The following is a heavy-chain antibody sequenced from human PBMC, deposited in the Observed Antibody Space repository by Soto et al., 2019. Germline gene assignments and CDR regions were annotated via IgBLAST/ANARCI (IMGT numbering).Heavy chain of an antibody. CDR3: ARPTGTRDYYYCYTDV. CDR1: GGSISSYY. J-gene: IGHJ6*03. CDR2: IYYSGST. V-gene: IGHV4-59*08. Sequence: SETLSLTCTVSGGSISSYYWSWIRQPPGKGLEWIGYIYYSGSTNYNPSLKSRVTISVDTSKNQFSLKLSSVTAADTAVYYCARPTGTRDYYYCYTDVWGKGTTVTVPS.